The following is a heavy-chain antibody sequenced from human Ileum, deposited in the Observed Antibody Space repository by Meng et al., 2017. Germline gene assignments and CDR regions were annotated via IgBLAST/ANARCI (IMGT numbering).Heavy chain of an antibody. CDR1: SGSIGNSY. J-gene: IGHJ4*02. D-gene: IGHD3-10*01. CDR3: ARGYGSLTREAFDY. Sequence: SETLSLTCTVSSGSIGNSYWSWIRQPAGKGLEWIGRVYSSGITDYNPSLKSRVTLSVDTSKNQFSLKLTSVTAADTAVYYCARGYGSLTREAFDYWGQGTLVTVSS. CDR2: VYSSGIT. V-gene: IGHV4-4*07.